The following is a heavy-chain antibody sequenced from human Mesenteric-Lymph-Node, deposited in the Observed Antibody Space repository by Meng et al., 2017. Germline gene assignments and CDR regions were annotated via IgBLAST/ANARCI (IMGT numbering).Heavy chain of an antibody. CDR3: ARDRSTSWYYFDY. CDR2: ISPYNGNT. J-gene: IGHJ4*02. CDR1: GYTFTSSG. V-gene: IGHV1-18*01. D-gene: IGHD6-13*01. Sequence: ASVKVSCKASGYTFTSSGIGWVRQAPGQGLEWMGWISPYNGNTNYIQKFQGRVTMTADTSTTTAYMELRSLTSDDTAVYYCARDRSTSWYYFDYWGQGTLVTVSS.